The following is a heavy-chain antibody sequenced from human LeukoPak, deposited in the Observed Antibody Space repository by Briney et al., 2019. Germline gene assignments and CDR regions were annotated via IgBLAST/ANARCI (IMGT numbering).Heavy chain of an antibody. D-gene: IGHD1-14*01. Sequence: SETLSLTCTVSGGSISSSSYYWGWIRQPPGKGLEWIGGIYYSGSTYYNPSLKSRVTISVDTSKNQFSLKLSSVTAADTAVYYCARHHNGNPDYWGQGTLVTVSS. J-gene: IGHJ4*02. CDR2: IYYSGST. V-gene: IGHV4-39*01. CDR1: GGSISSSSYY. CDR3: ARHHNGNPDY.